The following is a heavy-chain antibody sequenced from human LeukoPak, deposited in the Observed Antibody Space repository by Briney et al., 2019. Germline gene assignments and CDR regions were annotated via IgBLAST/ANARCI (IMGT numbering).Heavy chain of an antibody. V-gene: IGHV4-38-2*01. D-gene: IGHD6-13*01. CDR1: GYSISSGYY. J-gene: IGHJ5*02. Sequence: SETLSLTCAVSGYSISSGYYWGWIRQPPGKGLEWIGSIYHSGSTYYNPSLKSRVTISVDTSKNQFSLKLSSVTAADTAVYYCARGSRNRFDPWGQGTLVTVSS. CDR2: IYHSGST. CDR3: ARGSRNRFDP.